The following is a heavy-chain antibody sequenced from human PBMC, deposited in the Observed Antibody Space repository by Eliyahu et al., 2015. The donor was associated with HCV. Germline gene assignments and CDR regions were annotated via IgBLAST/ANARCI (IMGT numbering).Heavy chain of an antibody. Sequence: QVHLVQSGAEVKKPGASVKVSCKASGYTFTSYPITWVRQAPGQGLEWMGRITVHNGKTNYAPKFQGRVTMTTDTSTSTANLELRSLKSDDTAVYYCARVGRWGHDFWSDSGGNDYFDYWGQGTLVTVSS. V-gene: IGHV1-18*04. CDR1: GYTFTSYP. CDR2: ITVHNGKT. CDR3: ARVGRWGHDFWSDSGGNDYFDY. D-gene: IGHD3-3*01. J-gene: IGHJ4*02.